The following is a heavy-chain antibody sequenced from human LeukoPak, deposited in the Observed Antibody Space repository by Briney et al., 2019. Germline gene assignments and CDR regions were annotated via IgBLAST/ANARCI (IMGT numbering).Heavy chain of an antibody. J-gene: IGHJ4*02. CDR1: GFTFSNYW. V-gene: IGHV3-7*01. Sequence: PGGSLRLSCATSGFTFSNYWMSWVRQAPGKGLEWVANMKEDGSEINYVDSVKGRFTSSRDNAQDSLYLQMNRLRAEDTAVYYCVRDRGYSNFDYWGQGTLVTVSS. D-gene: IGHD4-11*01. CDR2: MKEDGSEI. CDR3: VRDRGYSNFDY.